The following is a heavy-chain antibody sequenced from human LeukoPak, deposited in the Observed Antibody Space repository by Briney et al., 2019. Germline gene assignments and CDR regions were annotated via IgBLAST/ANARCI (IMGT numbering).Heavy chain of an antibody. CDR1: GFTFSSYG. CDR2: ISYDGSNK. Sequence: PGGSLRLSCAASGFTFSSYGMHWVRQAPGKGLEGVAVISYDGSNKYYADSVKGRFTISRDNSKNTLYLQMNSLRAEDTAVYYCAKDRTRYDSSGYLDCWGQGTLVTVSS. V-gene: IGHV3-30*18. CDR3: AKDRTRYDSSGYLDC. J-gene: IGHJ4*02. D-gene: IGHD3-22*01.